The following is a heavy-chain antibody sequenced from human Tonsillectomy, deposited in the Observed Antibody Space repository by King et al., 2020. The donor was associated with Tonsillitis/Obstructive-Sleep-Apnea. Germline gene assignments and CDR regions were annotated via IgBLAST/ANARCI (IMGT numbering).Heavy chain of an antibody. CDR2: IWYDGSNK. D-gene: IGHD3-16*01. V-gene: IGHV3-33*01. Sequence: QLVQSGGGVVQPGRSLRLSCAASGFTFSSYGMHRVRQAPGKGLEWVAVIWYDGSNKYYADSVKGRFTISRDNSKNTLYLQMNSLRAEDTAVYYCARVGMEGLFDYWGQGTLVTVSS. CDR1: GFTFSSYG. J-gene: IGHJ4*02. CDR3: ARVGMEGLFDY.